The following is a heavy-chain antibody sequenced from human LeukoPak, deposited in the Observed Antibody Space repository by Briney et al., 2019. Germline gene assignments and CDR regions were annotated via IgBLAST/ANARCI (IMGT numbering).Heavy chain of an antibody. CDR1: GFTFSSYD. Sequence: TGGTLRLSCAASGFTFSSYDMHWVRQAPGKGLEWVADIPYDGSNKYYADSVKGRFTISRDNSKNTLYLQMKSLGAEDTAVYYCAKAYQSEPDDYWGQGTLVTVSS. CDR2: IPYDGSNK. V-gene: IGHV3-30*04. D-gene: IGHD2-2*01. CDR3: AKAYQSEPDDY. J-gene: IGHJ4*02.